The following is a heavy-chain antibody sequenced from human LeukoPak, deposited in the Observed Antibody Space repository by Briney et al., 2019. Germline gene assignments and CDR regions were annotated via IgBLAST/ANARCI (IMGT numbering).Heavy chain of an antibody. CDR2: IYYSGST. J-gene: IGHJ4*02. V-gene: IGHV4-59*01. CDR1: GGSISSYY. Sequence: PSETLSLTCTVSGGSISSYYWSWIRQPPGKGLEWIGYIYYSGSTNYNPSLKSRVTISVDTSKNQFSLKLSSVTAADTAVYYCARRARNWGQFDYWGQGTLVTVSS. D-gene: IGHD7-27*01. CDR3: ARRARNWGQFDY.